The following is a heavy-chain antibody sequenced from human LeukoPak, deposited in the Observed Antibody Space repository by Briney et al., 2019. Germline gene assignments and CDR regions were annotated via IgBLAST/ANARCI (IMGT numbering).Heavy chain of an antibody. V-gene: IGHV3-21*01. Sequence: GGSLRLSCAASGFTFSSYSMNWVRQAPGKGLEWVSSISSSSSYIYYADSVKGRFTISRDNAKNSLYLQMNSLRAEDTAVYYCARDRSYYYDSFAFDIWGQGTMVTVSS. CDR1: GFTFSSYS. CDR3: ARDRSYYYDSFAFDI. J-gene: IGHJ3*02. CDR2: ISSSSSYI. D-gene: IGHD3-22*01.